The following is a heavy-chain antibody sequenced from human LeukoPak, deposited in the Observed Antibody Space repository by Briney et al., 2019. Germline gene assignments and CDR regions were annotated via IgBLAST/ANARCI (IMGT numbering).Heavy chain of an antibody. CDR1: GGSINNYY. Sequence: SETLSLTCTVSGGSINNYYWSWVRQPPGEGLEWIAYIFYNGGTNYNPSLKTRVTISVDTSKNQFSLRLNSVSAADTAVYYCARGTAREYYYDSGRAFDIWGQGTMVTVSS. J-gene: IGHJ3*02. D-gene: IGHD3-22*01. V-gene: IGHV4-59*08. CDR2: IFYNGGT. CDR3: ARGTAREYYYDSGRAFDI.